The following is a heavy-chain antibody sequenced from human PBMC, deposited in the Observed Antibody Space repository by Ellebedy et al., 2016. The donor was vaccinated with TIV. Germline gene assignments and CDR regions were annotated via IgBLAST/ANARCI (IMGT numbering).Heavy chain of an antibody. J-gene: IGHJ2*01. CDR1: GGSFSGYY. Sequence: SETLSLTCAVYGGSFSGYYWSWIRQPPGKGLEWIGYIYYSGSTNYNPSLKSRFTISVNTSKNQFSLKLSSVTAADTAVYYCARHLLHPNLRLGELSLNWYFDLWGRGTLVTVSS. D-gene: IGHD3-16*02. CDR2: IYYSGST. V-gene: IGHV4-59*08. CDR3: ARHLLHPNLRLGELSLNWYFDL.